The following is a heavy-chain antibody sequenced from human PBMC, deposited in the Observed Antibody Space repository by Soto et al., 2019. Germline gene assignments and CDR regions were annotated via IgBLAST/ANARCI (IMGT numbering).Heavy chain of an antibody. Sequence: GSLRLSCAASGFIFSSYGMSWVRLPPGQGLEWVSFISTSGGNKYYAESVKGRFTISRDNSKNTLYLQMNSLRAEDTAVYYCAREVTHNYYYYYGMDVWGQGTTVTVS. J-gene: IGHJ6*02. CDR2: ISTSGGNK. CDR3: AREVTHNYYYYYGMDV. CDR1: GFIFSSYG. V-gene: IGHV3-23*01. D-gene: IGHD5-18*01.